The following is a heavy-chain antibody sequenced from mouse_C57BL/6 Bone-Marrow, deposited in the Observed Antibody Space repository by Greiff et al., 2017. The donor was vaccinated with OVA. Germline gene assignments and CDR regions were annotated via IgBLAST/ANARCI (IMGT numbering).Heavy chain of an antibody. CDR1: GYTFTSYW. V-gene: IGHV1-64*01. Sequence: QVQLQQPGAELVKPGASVKLSCKASGYTFTSYWMHWVKQRPGQGLEWIGMIHPNSGSTNYNEKFKSKATLTVDKSSSSAYMQLSSLTSEDSAVYYCAYGSSFYAMDYWGQGTSVTVSS. D-gene: IGHD1-1*01. CDR3: AYGSSFYAMDY. J-gene: IGHJ4*01. CDR2: IHPNSGST.